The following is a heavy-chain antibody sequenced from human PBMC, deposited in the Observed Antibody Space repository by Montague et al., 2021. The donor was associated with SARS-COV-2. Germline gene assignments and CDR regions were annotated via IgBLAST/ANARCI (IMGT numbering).Heavy chain of an antibody. CDR3: ARHRNYGDHSLDNWFHP. J-gene: IGHJ5*02. V-gene: IGHV4-39*01. D-gene: IGHD4-17*01. CDR1: GDSVSSSDHY. CDR2: IYNSGTT. Sequence: SETLSLTCTVSGDSVSSSDHYWGWIRQPPGKGLEWLGTIYNSGTTYYNPSLKSRLTISIDTSKNQFSLKLTSVTAADTAVYYCARHRNYGDHSLDNWFHPWGQGTLVTVSS.